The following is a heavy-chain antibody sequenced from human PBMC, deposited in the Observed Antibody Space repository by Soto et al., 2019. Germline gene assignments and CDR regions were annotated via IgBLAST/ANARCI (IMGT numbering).Heavy chain of an antibody. D-gene: IGHD2-8*02. CDR3: ARQGEVLDV. Sequence: GESLKLACDSSGYTFANYLIGWVRQVPVKGLEWMGIIYPGDSNTRYSPSFQGQVTFSADKSIRTAYLQWTSLKASDTAMYYCARQGEVLDVWGPGTLVNVSS. CDR2: IYPGDSNT. CDR1: GYTFANYL. J-gene: IGHJ4*02. V-gene: IGHV5-51*01.